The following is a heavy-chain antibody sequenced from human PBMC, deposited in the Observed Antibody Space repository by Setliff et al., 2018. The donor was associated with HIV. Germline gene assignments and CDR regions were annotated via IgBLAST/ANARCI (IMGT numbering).Heavy chain of an antibody. CDR3: ASSWSRVPYYGMDV. D-gene: IGHD6-13*01. J-gene: IGHJ6*02. V-gene: IGHV1-8*01. Sequence: ASVKVSCKASGYTLTDFDIYWMRQASGQGLEWLGWVNPKSGNTAYAQSFQGRVTLTTNTAISTVDMELSSLSSEDTAVYYCASSWSRVPYYGMDVWGQGTTVTVSS. CDR1: GYTLTDFD. CDR2: VNPKSGNT.